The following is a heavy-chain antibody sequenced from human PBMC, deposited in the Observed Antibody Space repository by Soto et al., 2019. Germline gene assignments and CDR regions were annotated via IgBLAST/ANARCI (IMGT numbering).Heavy chain of an antibody. Sequence: TGGSLRLSCAASGFTFSSYGMHWVRQAPGKGLEWVAVIWYDGSNKYYADSVKGRFTISRDNSKNTLYLQMNSLRAEDTAVYYCARAFDIPHDAFDIWGQGTMVTVSS. CDR1: GFTFSSYG. CDR3: ARAFDIPHDAFDI. D-gene: IGHD3-9*01. CDR2: IWYDGSNK. J-gene: IGHJ3*02. V-gene: IGHV3-33*01.